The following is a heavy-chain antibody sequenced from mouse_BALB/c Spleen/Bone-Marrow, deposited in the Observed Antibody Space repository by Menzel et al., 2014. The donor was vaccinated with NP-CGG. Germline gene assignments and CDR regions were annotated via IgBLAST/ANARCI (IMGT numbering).Heavy chain of an antibody. CDR2: ILPGSGST. CDR1: GYTFSSYW. CDR3: ARRGGNYVHSDV. J-gene: IGHJ1*01. D-gene: IGHD2-1*01. V-gene: IGHV1-9*01. Sequence: QVQLQQSGAELMKPGASVKISCKATGYTFSSYWIEWVKQRPGHGLEWIGEILPGSGSTNYNEKFKVKATFTADTSSNTAYMQLSSLTSEDSAVYYCARRGGNYVHSDVWGAGTTVTVSS.